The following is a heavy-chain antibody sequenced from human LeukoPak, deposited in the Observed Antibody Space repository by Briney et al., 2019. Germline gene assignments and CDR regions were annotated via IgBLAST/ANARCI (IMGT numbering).Heavy chain of an antibody. V-gene: IGHV3-30*04. CDR2: VSYDGSDK. CDR1: GFTFTTFL. CDR3: ARAPYGWGDHYYYGMDV. Sequence: PGRSLRLSCAASGFTFTTFLMHWVRLAPGKGLEWVAVVSYDGSDKYYADSVKGRFTISRDNSKNTLYLQMNSLRAEDTAVYYCARAPYGWGDHYYYGMDVWGQGATVTVSS. J-gene: IGHJ6*02. D-gene: IGHD3-10*01.